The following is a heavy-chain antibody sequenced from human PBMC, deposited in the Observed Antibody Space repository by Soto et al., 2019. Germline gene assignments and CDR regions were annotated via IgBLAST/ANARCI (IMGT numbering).Heavy chain of an antibody. J-gene: IGHJ6*03. CDR2: IKSKTDGGTT. Sequence: PGGSLRLSCAASGFTFSSYWMHWVRQAPGKGLEWVGRIKSKTDGGTTDYAAPVKGRFTISRDDSKNTLYLQMNSLKTEDTAVYYCTTARWGYCSSTSCLGTGYYYYMDVWGKGTTVTVSS. CDR3: TTARWGYCSSTSCLGTGYYYYMDV. CDR1: GFTFSSYW. V-gene: IGHV3-15*01. D-gene: IGHD2-2*01.